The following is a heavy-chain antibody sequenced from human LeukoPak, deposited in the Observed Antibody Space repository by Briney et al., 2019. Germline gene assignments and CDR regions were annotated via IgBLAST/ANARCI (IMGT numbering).Heavy chain of an antibody. V-gene: IGHV4-39*07. J-gene: IGHJ4*02. D-gene: IGHD1-7*01. CDR3: AALSGYNWNYVSFDY. CDR1: GGSISSSSYY. Sequence: SETLSLTCTVSGGSISSSSYYWGWIRQPPGKGLEWIGSIYYSGSTYYNPSLKSRVTISINTSKKQFSVELSSVTAADTAVYYCAALSGYNWNYVSFDYWGQGTLVTVSS. CDR2: IYYSGST.